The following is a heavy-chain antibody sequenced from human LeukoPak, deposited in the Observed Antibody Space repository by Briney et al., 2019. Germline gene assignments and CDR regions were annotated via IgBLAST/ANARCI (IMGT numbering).Heavy chain of an antibody. J-gene: IGHJ4*02. CDR1: GVSISSGSYY. CDR2: IHTSGTT. CDR3: ARHDILTGRHFDV. D-gene: IGHD3-9*01. Sequence: SETLSLTCTVSGVSISSGSYYWSWIRVPAGKGLEWIGRIHTSGTTNYNSPLKSRVTLSLATSKNQFSLKLSSLTAADTAVYYCARHDILTGRHFDVWGQGTLVTVSS. V-gene: IGHV4-61*02.